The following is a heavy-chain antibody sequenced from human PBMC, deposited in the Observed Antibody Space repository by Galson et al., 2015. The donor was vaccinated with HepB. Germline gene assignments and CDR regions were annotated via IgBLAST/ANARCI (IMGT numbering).Heavy chain of an antibody. CDR3: ARDAGSSSPRYYFDY. J-gene: IGHJ4*02. CDR2: IIPIFGTA. D-gene: IGHD6-6*01. CDR1: GGTFSSYA. V-gene: IGHV1-69*13. Sequence: SVKVSCKASGGTFSSYAIGWVRQAPGQGLEWMGGIIPIFGTANYAQKFQGRVTITADESTSTAYMELSSLRSEDTAVYYCARDAGSSSPRYYFDYWGQGTLVTVSS.